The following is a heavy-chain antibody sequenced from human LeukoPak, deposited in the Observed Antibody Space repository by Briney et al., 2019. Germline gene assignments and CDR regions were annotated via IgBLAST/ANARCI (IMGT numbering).Heavy chain of an antibody. V-gene: IGHV4-30-4*01. J-gene: IGHJ5*02. D-gene: IGHD3-9*01. CDR2: IYYSGST. Sequence: PSETLSLTCTVSGGSISSGDYSWSWIRQPPGKGLEWIGYIYYSGSTYYNPSLKSRVTISVDTSKNQFSLKLSSVTAADTAVYYCARASVLRYFDWLLDGRTGKYWFDPWGQGTLVTVSS. CDR3: ARASVLRYFDWLLDGRTGKYWFDP. CDR1: GGSISSGDYS.